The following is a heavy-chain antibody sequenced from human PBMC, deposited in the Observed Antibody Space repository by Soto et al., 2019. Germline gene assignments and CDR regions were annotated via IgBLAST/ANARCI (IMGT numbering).Heavy chain of an antibody. J-gene: IGHJ4*01. CDR1: GDFLSSETNY. CDR2: IYYSGYT. CDR3: ACPPTDRFGELFAY. D-gene: IGHD3-10*01. Sequence: QLHLQESGPGLVKPSETLSLSCSVSGDFLSSETNYWAWIRQPPGKGLEWVGSIYYSGYTNYNPSLESRVAISVDMSKNQVSLKLNSLTAADTAVYYCACPPTDRFGELFAYWGHGILVTVSS. V-gene: IGHV4-39*01.